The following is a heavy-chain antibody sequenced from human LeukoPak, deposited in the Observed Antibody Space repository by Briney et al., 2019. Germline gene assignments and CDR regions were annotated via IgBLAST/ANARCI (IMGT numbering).Heavy chain of an antibody. CDR3: AIRPYDSSGYSQY. Sequence: GGSLRPSCAASGFTFSSYSMNWVRQAPGKGLEWVSSISSSSSYIYYADSVKGRFTISRDNAKNSLYLQMSSLRAEDTAVYYCAIRPYDSSGYSQYWGQGTLVTVSS. D-gene: IGHD3-22*01. V-gene: IGHV3-21*01. CDR1: GFTFSSYS. J-gene: IGHJ4*02. CDR2: ISSSSSYI.